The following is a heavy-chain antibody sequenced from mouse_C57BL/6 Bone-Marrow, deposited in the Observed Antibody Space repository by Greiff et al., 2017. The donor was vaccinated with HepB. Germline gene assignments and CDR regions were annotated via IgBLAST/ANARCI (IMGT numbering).Heavy chain of an antibody. Sequence: EVKLVESGGGLVKPGGSLKLSCAASGFTFSDYGMHWVRQAPEKGLEWVAYISSGSSTIYYADTVKGRFTISRDNAKNTLFLQMTSLRSEDTAMYYCARPGSTMVTTVDYWGQGTTLTVSS. V-gene: IGHV5-17*01. CDR3: ARPGSTMVTTVDY. CDR2: ISSGSSTI. J-gene: IGHJ2*01. CDR1: GFTFSDYG. D-gene: IGHD2-2*01.